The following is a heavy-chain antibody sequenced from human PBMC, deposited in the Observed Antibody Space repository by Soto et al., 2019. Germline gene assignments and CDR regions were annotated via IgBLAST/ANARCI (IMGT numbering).Heavy chain of an antibody. D-gene: IGHD1-26*01. CDR1: GFPLSKARMG. Sequence: KESGPVLVKPTETLTLTCSVSGFPLSKARMGVSWIRQPPGKALEWLAHIFWNDERSYNTSLKSRLTISRDTSKSQVVLTMTNVDPVDTGTYFCARALREGLPIYYFDSWGQGTLVTVSS. CDR3: ARALREGLPIYYFDS. CDR2: IFWNDER. V-gene: IGHV2-26*01. J-gene: IGHJ4*02.